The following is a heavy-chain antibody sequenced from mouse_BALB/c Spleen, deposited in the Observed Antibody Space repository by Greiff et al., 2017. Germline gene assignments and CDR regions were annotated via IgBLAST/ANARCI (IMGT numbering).Heavy chain of an antibody. CDR3: AGGYDYVDAVDY. D-gene: IGHD2-4*01. Sequence: EVKLVESGGGLVKPGGSLKLSCAASGFTFSSYSMSWVRQTPGKRLEWVASISSGGSTYYPDSVKGGFTISRDNARNILYLPKSSLRSDDTAMYYCAGGYDYVDAVDYWGQGTSVTVSS. J-gene: IGHJ4*01. V-gene: IGHV5-6-5*01. CDR1: GFTFSSYS. CDR2: ISSGGST.